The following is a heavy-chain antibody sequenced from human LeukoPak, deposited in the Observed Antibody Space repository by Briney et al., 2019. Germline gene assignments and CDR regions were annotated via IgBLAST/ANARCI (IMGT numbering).Heavy chain of an antibody. V-gene: IGHV1-46*01. D-gene: IGHD5-18*01. CDR3: ARGRDSYGIDY. J-gene: IGHJ4*02. CDR1: GYTFISYY. CDR2: INPSGGSR. Sequence: ASVKVSCKASGYTFISYYIHWVRQAPGQGLEWMGIINPSGGSRSYAQKFQGRVTMTRDTSTSTVYMELSSLRSEDTAVYYCARGRDSYGIDYWGQGTLVTVSS.